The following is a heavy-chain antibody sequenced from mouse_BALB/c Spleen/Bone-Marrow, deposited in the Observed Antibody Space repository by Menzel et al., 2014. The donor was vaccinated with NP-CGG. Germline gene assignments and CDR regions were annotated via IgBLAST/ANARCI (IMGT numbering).Heavy chain of an antibody. CDR3: TRSGYYGSSYGYFDV. Sequence: GSELVRPGASVKLSCKASGYTFTSYWMHWVKQRPGQGLEWIGNIYPGSGSTNYDEKFKSKATLTVDTSSSTAYMQLSSLTSEDSAVYYCTRSGYYGSSYGYFDVWGAGTTVPVSS. CDR2: IYPGSGST. D-gene: IGHD1-1*01. V-gene: IGHV1S22*01. J-gene: IGHJ1*01. CDR1: GYTFTSYW.